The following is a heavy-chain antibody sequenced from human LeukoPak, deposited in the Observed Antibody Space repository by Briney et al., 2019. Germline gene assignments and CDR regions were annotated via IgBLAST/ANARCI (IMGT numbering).Heavy chain of an antibody. Sequence: SSETLSLTCAVYGGSFSGYYWSWIRQPPGKGLEWIGEINHSGSTNYNPSLKSRVTISVDTSKNQFSLKLSSVTAADTAVYYCARHRLERLLYYYYMDVWGKGTTVTISS. CDR2: INHSGST. CDR1: GGSFSGYY. J-gene: IGHJ6*03. D-gene: IGHD1-1*01. CDR3: ARHRLERLLYYYYMDV. V-gene: IGHV4-34*01.